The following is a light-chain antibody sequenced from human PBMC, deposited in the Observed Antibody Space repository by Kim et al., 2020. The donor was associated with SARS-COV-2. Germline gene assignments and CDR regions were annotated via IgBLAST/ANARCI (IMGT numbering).Light chain of an antibody. CDR2: YDN. CDR1: NIGSKM. V-gene: IGLV3-21*04. Sequence: PRETARSTCGGNNIGSKMVHWYQRQQGQAPVLVIYYDNDRPSGIPERFSGSNSGNTATLTISRVEAGDEADYYCQVWDSSSDHVVFGGGTQLTVL. J-gene: IGLJ2*01. CDR3: QVWDSSSDHVV.